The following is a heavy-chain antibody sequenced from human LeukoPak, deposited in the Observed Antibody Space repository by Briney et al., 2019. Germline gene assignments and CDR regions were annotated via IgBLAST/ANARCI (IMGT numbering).Heavy chain of an antibody. J-gene: IGHJ4*02. Sequence: GGSLRLSCAASGFTFGSYGMHWVRQAPGKGLEWVAVISYDGSNKYYADSVKGRFTISRDNSKNTLYLQMNSLRAEDTAVYYCAKDYGGNSGPGVYWGQGTLVTVSS. CDR3: AKDYGGNSGPGVY. CDR1: GFTFGSYG. D-gene: IGHD4-23*01. V-gene: IGHV3-30*18. CDR2: ISYDGSNK.